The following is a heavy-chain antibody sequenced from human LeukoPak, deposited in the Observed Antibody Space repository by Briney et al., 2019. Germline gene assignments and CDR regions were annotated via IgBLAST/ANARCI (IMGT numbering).Heavy chain of an antibody. Sequence: PSGTLSLTCAVSGGSISSSNWWSWVRQPPGKGLEWIGEIYHSGSTNYNPSLKSRVTISVDKSKNQFSLKLSSVTAADTAVYYCARDRRYYGSGSYYNVCFDYWGQGTLVTVSS. CDR3: ARDRRYYGSGSYYNVCFDY. V-gene: IGHV4-4*02. D-gene: IGHD3-10*01. CDR2: IYHSGST. CDR1: GGSISSSNW. J-gene: IGHJ4*02.